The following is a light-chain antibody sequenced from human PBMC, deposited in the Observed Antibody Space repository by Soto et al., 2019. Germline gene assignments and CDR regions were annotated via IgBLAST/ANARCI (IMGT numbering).Light chain of an antibody. J-gene: IGKJ1*01. Sequence: EIVMTQSPATLSVSPGERATLSCRASQSVSSNLAWYQQKPGQAPRRLIYGASTRATGIPARFSGSGSGTEFTLTISSLQSEDVAVYYCQQRGTFGQGTKVEIK. CDR2: GAS. CDR3: QQRGT. CDR1: QSVSSN. V-gene: IGKV3-15*01.